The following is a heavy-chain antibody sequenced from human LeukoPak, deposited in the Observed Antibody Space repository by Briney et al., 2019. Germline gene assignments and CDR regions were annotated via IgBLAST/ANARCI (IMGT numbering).Heavy chain of an antibody. CDR2: IYHSGST. CDR3: ARLPYSYGYGFDY. V-gene: IGHV4-4*02. D-gene: IGHD5-18*01. J-gene: IGHJ4*02. CDR1: GGSISSSNW. Sequence: PSETLSLTCAVSGGSISSSNWWNWVRQPPGKGLEWIGEIYHSGSTNYNPSLKSRVTISVDTSKNQFSLKLSSVTAADTAVYYCARLPYSYGYGFDYWGQGTLVTVSS.